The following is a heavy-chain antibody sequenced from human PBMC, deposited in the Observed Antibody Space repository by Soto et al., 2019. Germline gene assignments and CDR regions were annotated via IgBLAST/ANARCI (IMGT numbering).Heavy chain of an antibody. Sequence: QVQLQESGPGLVKPSETLSLTCSVSGGSITHYYWSWIRQSPGKGLEWIGYIYYSGSTTYNPSLKNRVTISVDTSKNQFSLKLTSMTAADTAVYYCARVSRVSRYYFEFWGQGIRSPSPQ. J-gene: IGHJ4*02. CDR2: IYYSGST. CDR1: GGSITHYY. CDR3: ARVSRVSRYYFEF. V-gene: IGHV4-59*01.